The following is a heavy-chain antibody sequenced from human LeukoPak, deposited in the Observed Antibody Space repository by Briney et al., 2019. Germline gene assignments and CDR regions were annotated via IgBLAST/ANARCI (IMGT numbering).Heavy chain of an antibody. D-gene: IGHD3-22*01. V-gene: IGHV1-2*02. CDR1: GYTFIDYY. J-gene: IGHJ4*02. Sequence: ASVKVSCKASGYTFIDYYMHWVRQAPGQGLEWMGWINPNSGGTNYAQKFQGRVTMTRDTSISTAYMEVSRLRSDDTAVFYCARGVLIRGYYYWGRGTLVTVSS. CDR3: ARGVLIRGYYY. CDR2: INPNSGGT.